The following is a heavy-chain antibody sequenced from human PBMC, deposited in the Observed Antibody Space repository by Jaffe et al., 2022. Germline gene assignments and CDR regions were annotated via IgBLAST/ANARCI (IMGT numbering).Heavy chain of an antibody. J-gene: IGHJ4*02. CDR2: MWTDGKTK. Sequence: QVLVVESGGGVVQPGGSLRLSCASSGFTFRTYGMHWVRQAPGKGLEWVAFMWTDGKTKLYADSAQGRFAISRDDSSNTAYLQMNSLRPEDTAIYYCARDSNDWYFDYWGQGTLVTVSS. D-gene: IGHD1-1*01. CDR1: GFTFRTYG. CDR3: ARDSNDWYFDY. V-gene: IGHV3-30*02.